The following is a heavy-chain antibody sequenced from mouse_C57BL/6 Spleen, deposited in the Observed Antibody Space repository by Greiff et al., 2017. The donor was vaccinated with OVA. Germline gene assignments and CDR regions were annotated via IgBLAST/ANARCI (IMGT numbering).Heavy chain of an antibody. Sequence: DVLLVASGGGLVQPKGSLKLSCAASGFTFNTYAMHWVRQAPGQGLEWVVRIRSKSSNYASYYAVSVKDRFTISRDDSQSMLYLQMNNLKTEDTAMYYCVRGGDWDEDYYAMDYWGQGTSVTVSS. D-gene: IGHD4-1*01. CDR1: GFTFNTYA. V-gene: IGHV10-3*01. CDR2: IRSKSSNYAS. J-gene: IGHJ4*01. CDR3: VRGGDWDEDYYAMDY.